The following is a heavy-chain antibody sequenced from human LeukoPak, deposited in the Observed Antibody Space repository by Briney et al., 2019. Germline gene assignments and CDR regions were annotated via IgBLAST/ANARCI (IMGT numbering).Heavy chain of an antibody. V-gene: IGHV3-48*01. CDR2: ISSSTSPI. CDR3: AKGYDFWSGYYVYQSPDY. Sequence: GGSLRLSCAASGFTFSSYSMNWVRQAPGKGLEWVSYISSSTSPIYYADSVKGRFTISRDNAKNSLYLQMNSLRAEDTAVYYCAKGYDFWSGYYVYQSPDYWGQGTLVTVSS. J-gene: IGHJ4*02. CDR1: GFTFSSYS. D-gene: IGHD3-3*01.